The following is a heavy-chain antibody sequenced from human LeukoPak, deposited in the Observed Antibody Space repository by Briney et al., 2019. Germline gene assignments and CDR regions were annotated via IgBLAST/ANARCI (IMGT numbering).Heavy chain of an antibody. J-gene: IGHJ4*02. D-gene: IGHD2-2*01. CDR1: GFTFSSCW. CDR2: ISSSGSTI. Sequence: GGSLRLSCAASGFTFSSCWMHWVRQAPGKGLEWLSYISSSGSTIYYADSVKGRFTISRDNAKSSLYLQMNSLRAEDTAVYYCARENVLVPTAKDYFDYWGQGTLVTVSS. CDR3: ARENVLVPTAKDYFDY. V-gene: IGHV3-48*04.